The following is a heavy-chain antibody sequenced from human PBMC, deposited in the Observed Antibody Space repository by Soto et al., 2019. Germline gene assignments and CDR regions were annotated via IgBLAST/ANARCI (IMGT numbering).Heavy chain of an antibody. J-gene: IGHJ6*01. CDR3: ARDDLGYCRGGSCYTYYYYYGMDV. CDR1: GGSVSSTSAA. CDR2: TYYRSKWYN. D-gene: IGHD2-15*01. Sequence: PSKAVALTCVISGGSVSSTSAAWNWIRQSPSRGLEWLGRTYYRSKWYNDYAVSVKSRITINPDTSKNQFSLQLNSVTPEDTAVYSCARDDLGYCRGGSCYTYYYYYGMDV. V-gene: IGHV6-1*01.